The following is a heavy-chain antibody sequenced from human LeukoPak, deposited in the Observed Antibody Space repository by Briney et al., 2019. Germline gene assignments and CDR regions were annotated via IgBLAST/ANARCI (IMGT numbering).Heavy chain of an antibody. CDR1: GFTFSSYA. V-gene: IGHV3-30*04. CDR3: AREKAVYYGMEV. Sequence: GRSLRLSCAASGFTFSSYAMHWVRQAPGKGLEWVAVISYDGSNKYYADSVKGRFTISRDNSKNTLYLQMNSLRAEDTAVYYCAREKAVYYGMEVWGQGTTVTVSS. CDR2: ISYDGSNK. J-gene: IGHJ6*02.